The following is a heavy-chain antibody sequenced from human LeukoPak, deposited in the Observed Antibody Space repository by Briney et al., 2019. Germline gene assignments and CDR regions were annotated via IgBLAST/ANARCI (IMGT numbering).Heavy chain of an antibody. J-gene: IGHJ4*02. CDR1: GYTFTSYY. D-gene: IGHD6-19*01. Sequence: ASVKVSCKASGYTFTSYYMHWVRQAPGQGLEWMGIINPSGGSTSYAQKFQGRVTMTRDTSTSTVYMELSSLRSEDTAVYYCARTSSRYSSGGYYFDYWGQGTLVTVSS. CDR2: INPSGGST. V-gene: IGHV1-46*01. CDR3: ARTSSRYSSGGYYFDY.